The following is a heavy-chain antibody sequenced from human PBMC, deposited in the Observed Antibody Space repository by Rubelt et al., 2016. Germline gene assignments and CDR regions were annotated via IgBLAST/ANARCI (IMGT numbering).Heavy chain of an antibody. J-gene: IGHJ6*02. CDR2: ISGSGIRT. D-gene: IGHD6-13*01. Sequence: GSGGGLVQPGGSLRLSCAASGFTFSSYAMSWVRQAPGKGLEWVSSISGSGIRTYYADSVKGRFTISRDTSKNTLYLQMNSLRAEDTAVDYCGKGGPAAGHSYYYYAMDVWGQGTTVTVSS. CDR1: GFTFSSYA. CDR3: GKGGPAAGHSYYYYAMDV. V-gene: IGHV3-23*01.